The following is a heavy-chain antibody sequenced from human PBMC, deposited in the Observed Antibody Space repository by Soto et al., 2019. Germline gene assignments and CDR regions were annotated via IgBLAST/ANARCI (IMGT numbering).Heavy chain of an antibody. J-gene: IGHJ4*02. V-gene: IGHV4-34*01. CDR3: ARDKITGLFDY. CDR1: GGSFSGYY. D-gene: IGHD2-8*02. Sequence: SETLSLTCAVYGGSFSGYYWTWIRQPPGTGLEWIGEINHSGSTNYNPSLKSRVTISVDRSKNQFSLKLTSVTAAGTAVYYCARDKITGLFDYWGQGTLVTVSS. CDR2: INHSGST.